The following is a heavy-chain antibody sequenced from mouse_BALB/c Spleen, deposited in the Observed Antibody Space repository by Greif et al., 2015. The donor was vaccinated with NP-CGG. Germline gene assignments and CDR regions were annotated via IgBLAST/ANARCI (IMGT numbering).Heavy chain of an antibody. V-gene: IGHV1-14*01. J-gene: IGHJ4*01. CDR3: AGITTVVDYYAMDY. Sequence: EVQLQQSGPELVKPGASVRMSCKASGYTFTSYVMHWVKQKPGQGLEWIGYINPYNDGTKYNEKFKGKATLTSDKSSSPAYIELSSLTSEDSAVYYCAGITTVVDYYAMDYWGQGTSVTVSS. CDR2: INPYNDGT. D-gene: IGHD1-1*01. CDR1: GYTFTSYV.